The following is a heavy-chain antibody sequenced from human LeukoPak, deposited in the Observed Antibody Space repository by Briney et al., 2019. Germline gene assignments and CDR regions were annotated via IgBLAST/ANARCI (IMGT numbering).Heavy chain of an antibody. CDR2: ISYDGSNK. CDR3: ARDSYYDFWSGLDY. D-gene: IGHD3-3*01. CDR1: GFTFSSYA. J-gene: IGHJ4*02. Sequence: QPGKSLRLSCAASGFTFSSYAMHWVRHAPGKGLEWVAVISYDGSNKYYADSVKGRFTISRDNSKNTLYLQMNSLRAEDTAVYYCARDSYYDFWSGLDYWGQGTLVTVSS. V-gene: IGHV3-30-3*01.